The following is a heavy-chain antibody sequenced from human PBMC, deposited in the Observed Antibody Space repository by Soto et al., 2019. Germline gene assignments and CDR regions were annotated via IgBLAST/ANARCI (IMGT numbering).Heavy chain of an antibody. J-gene: IGHJ4*02. CDR1: GFTFSSYS. CDR2: ISSSSSYI. Sequence: GGSLRLSCAASGFTFSSYSMNWVRQAPGKGLEWVSSISSSSSYIYYADSVKGRFTISRDNAKNSLYLQMNSLRAEDTAVYYCATRWSRAREQWLAQVDYWGQGTLVTVSS. V-gene: IGHV3-21*01. CDR3: ATRWSRAREQWLAQVDY. D-gene: IGHD6-19*01.